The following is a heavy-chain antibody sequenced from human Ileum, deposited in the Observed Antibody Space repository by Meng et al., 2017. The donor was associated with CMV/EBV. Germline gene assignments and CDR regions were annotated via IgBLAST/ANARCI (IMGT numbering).Heavy chain of an antibody. V-gene: IGHV4-4*01. J-gene: IGHJ4*02. CDR2: SSHSGIT. Sequence: CAVPGDSISRNNYWSWPRQPPGKGLEWIGESSHSGITKYTPSLKSRVTISVDETNNYFSLKLISVTAADTGVYFCARSPGYWSLDYWGQGTLVTVSS. D-gene: IGHD2-15*01. CDR1: GDSISRNNY. CDR3: ARSPGYWSLDY.